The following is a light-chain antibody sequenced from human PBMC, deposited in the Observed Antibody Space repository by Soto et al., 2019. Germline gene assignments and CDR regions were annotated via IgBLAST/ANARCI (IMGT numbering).Light chain of an antibody. CDR3: QHYDSSPRT. CDR1: QSVSSSY. Sequence: EIVLTQSPGTLSLSPGERATLSCRASQSVSSSYLAWYQQKPGQAPRLLIYDASSRATGIPDRFSGSGSGTDFTLTISRLEPEDVAIYYCQHYDSSPRTFGQGTKVEIK. J-gene: IGKJ1*01. V-gene: IGKV3-20*01. CDR2: DAS.